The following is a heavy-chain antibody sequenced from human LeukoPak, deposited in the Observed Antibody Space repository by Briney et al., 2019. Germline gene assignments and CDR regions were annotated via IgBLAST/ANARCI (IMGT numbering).Heavy chain of an antibody. CDR2: INHSGST. Sequence: PSETLSFTCAVYGGSFSGYYWSWIRQPPGKGLEWIGEINHSGSTNYNPSLKSRVTISVDTSKNQFSLKLSSVTAADTAVYYCARASAAYGDYEDYWGQGTLVTVSS. D-gene: IGHD4-17*01. CDR3: ARASAAYGDYEDY. V-gene: IGHV4-34*01. CDR1: GGSFSGYY. J-gene: IGHJ4*02.